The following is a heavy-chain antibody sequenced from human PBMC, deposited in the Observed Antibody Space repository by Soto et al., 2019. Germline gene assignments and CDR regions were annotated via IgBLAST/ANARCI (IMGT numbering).Heavy chain of an antibody. CDR2: ISYDGSNK. V-gene: IGHV3-30*18. CDR1: GFTFSSYG. CDR3: AKDGGDIEYMDV. J-gene: IGHJ6*03. D-gene: IGHD2-15*01. Sequence: QVQLVESGGGVVQPGRSLRLSCAASGFTFSSYGMHWVRQAPGKGLEWVAVISYDGSNKYYADSEKGRFTISRDNSKNTLYLQMNSLRAEDTAVYYCAKDGGDIEYMDVWGKGTTVTVSS.